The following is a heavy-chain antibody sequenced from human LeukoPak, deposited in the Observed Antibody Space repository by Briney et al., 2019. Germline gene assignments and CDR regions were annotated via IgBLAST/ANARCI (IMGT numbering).Heavy chain of an antibody. CDR3: ARDYSSPEGRYFDY. CDR2: ISSSSSTI. CDR1: GFIFSSYS. Sequence: GGSLRLSCAASGFIFSSYSMNWVRQAPGKGLEWVSYISSSSSTIYYADSVKGRFTISRDNSKNTLYLQMGSLRAEDMAVYYCARDYSSPEGRYFDYWGQGTLVTVSS. D-gene: IGHD6-13*01. V-gene: IGHV3-48*01. J-gene: IGHJ4*02.